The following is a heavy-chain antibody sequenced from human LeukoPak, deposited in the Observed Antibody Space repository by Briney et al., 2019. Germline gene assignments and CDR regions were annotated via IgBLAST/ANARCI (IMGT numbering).Heavy chain of an antibody. V-gene: IGHV3-11*01. Sequence: GGSLRLSCAASGFTFSDYYMSWIRQAPGKGLEWVSYISSSGSTIYYADSVKGRFTISRDNAKNSLYLQMNSLRAEDTAVYYCARDRLMVYAMAAFDIWGQGTMVTVSS. D-gene: IGHD2-8*01. CDR1: GFTFSDYY. CDR3: ARDRLMVYAMAAFDI. CDR2: ISSSGSTI. J-gene: IGHJ3*02.